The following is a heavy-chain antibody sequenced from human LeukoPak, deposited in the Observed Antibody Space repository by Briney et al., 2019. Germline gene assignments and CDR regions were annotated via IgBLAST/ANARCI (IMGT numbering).Heavy chain of an antibody. CDR1: GYTFTSYY. D-gene: IGHD3-22*01. J-gene: IGHJ4*02. Sequence: ASVKVSCKASGYTFTSYYMHWVRQAPGQGLEWMGIINPSGGSTSYAQKFQGRVTMTRDTSTSTVYMELSSLRSEGTAVYYCARGPGGYYDSSGLYYFDYWGQGTLVTVSS. CDR2: INPSGGST. CDR3: ARGPGGYYDSSGLYYFDY. V-gene: IGHV1-46*03.